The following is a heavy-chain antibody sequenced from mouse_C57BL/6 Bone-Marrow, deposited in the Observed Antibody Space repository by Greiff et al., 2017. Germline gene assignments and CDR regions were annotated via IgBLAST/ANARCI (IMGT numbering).Heavy chain of an antibody. Sequence: EVQLQQSGPELVKPGASVKISCKASGYTFTDYYMNWVKQSHGKSLEWIGDINPNNGGTSYNQKFKGKATLTVDKSSSTAYMELRSLTSEDSAVYYCARAYYGGHYSAMDYWGQGTSVTVSS. D-gene: IGHD2-10*01. CDR2: INPNNGGT. J-gene: IGHJ4*01. CDR3: ARAYYGGHYSAMDY. CDR1: GYTFTDYY. V-gene: IGHV1-26*01.